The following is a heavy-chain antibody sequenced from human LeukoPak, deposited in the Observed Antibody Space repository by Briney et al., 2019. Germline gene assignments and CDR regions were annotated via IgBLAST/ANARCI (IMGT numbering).Heavy chain of an antibody. CDR2: IWYDGSNK. CDR3: ARDASLGKFDY. D-gene: IGHD7-27*01. CDR1: GFTFSSYG. V-gene: IGHV3-33*01. Sequence: GGSLRLSCAASGFTFSSYGFHWVRQAPGKGLEWVAVIWYDGSNKYYADSVKGRLTISRDDSKNTLYLQMNSLRAGDTAVYYCARDASLGKFDYWGQGTLVTVSS. J-gene: IGHJ4*02.